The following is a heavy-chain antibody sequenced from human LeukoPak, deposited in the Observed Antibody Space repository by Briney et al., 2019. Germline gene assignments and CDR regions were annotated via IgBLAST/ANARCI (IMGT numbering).Heavy chain of an antibody. Sequence: ASVKVSCKASGYAFTNYAISWVRQAPGQGLEWMGWINPNSGGTNYAQKFQGRVTMTRDTSISTAYMELSRLRSDDTAVYYCTPFRDPYGMDVWGQGTTVTVSS. D-gene: IGHD3-16*01. CDR2: INPNSGGT. V-gene: IGHV1-2*02. J-gene: IGHJ6*02. CDR3: TPFRDPYGMDV. CDR1: GYAFTNYA.